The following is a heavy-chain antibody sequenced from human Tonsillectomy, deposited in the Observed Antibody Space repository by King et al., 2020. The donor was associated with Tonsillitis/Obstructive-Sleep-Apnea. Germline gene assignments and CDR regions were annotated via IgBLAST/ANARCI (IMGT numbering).Heavy chain of an antibody. J-gene: IGHJ4*02. CDR1: GYTFTSYD. Sequence: QLVQSGAEVKKPGASVKVSCKASGYTFTSYDINWVRQATGQGLEWMGWMNPNSGNTGYAQKFQGRVTMTRNTSISTAYMELRILRSEDTAVYYCARKGTGYCSSTSCYTFGYWGQGTLVTVSS. CDR3: ARKGTGYCSSTSCYTFGY. CDR2: MNPNSGNT. D-gene: IGHD2-2*02. V-gene: IGHV1-8*01.